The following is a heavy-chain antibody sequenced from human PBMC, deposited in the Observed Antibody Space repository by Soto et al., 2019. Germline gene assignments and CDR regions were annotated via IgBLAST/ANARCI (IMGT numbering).Heavy chain of an antibody. D-gene: IGHD2-2*02. Sequence: GQGLEWMGGIIPIFGTANYAQKFQGRVTITADESTSTAYMELSSLRSEDTAVYYCAREGFLVKDAIVYSPTGLARRG. CDR3: AREGFLVKDAIVYSPTGLAR. J-gene: IGHJ1*01. V-gene: IGHV1-69*01. CDR2: IIPIFGTA.